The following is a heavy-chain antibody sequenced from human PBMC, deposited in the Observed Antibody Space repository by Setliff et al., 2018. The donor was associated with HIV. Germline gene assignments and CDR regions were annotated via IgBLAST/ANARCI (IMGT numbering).Heavy chain of an antibody. CDR3: ARDYYYYYGMDV. Sequence: SVKVSCKASGGTSNTYAINWVRQAPGQGLEWMGQVITILDITSYAQKFQGRVTITADESTNTMYMELSSLRSEDTAVYYCARDYYYYYGMDVWGQGTTVTVSS. CDR1: GGTSNTYA. V-gene: IGHV1-69*10. J-gene: IGHJ6*02. CDR2: VITILDIT.